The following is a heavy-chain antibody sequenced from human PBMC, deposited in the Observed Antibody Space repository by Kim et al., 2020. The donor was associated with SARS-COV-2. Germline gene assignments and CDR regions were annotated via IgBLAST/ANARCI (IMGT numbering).Heavy chain of an antibody. CDR2: IKSKTDGGTT. CDR3: TTDRFYDYVWGSYRYTDY. J-gene: IGHJ4*02. V-gene: IGHV3-15*01. Sequence: GSLRLSCAASGFTFSNAWMSWVRQAPGKGLEWVGRIKSKTDGGTTDYAAPVKGRFTISRDDSKNTLYLQMNSLKTEDTAVYYCTTDRFYDYVWGSYRYTDYWGQRTLVTVSS. D-gene: IGHD3-16*02. CDR1: GFTFSNAW.